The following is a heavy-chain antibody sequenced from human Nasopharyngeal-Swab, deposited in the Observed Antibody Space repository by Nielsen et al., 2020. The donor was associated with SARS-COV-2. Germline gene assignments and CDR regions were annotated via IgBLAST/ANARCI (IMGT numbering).Heavy chain of an antibody. D-gene: IGHD4-23*01. V-gene: IGHV3-23*01. Sequence: GGSLRLSCAASGFTFSSYAMSWVRQTPGKGLEWVSAISGSGGSTYYADSVKGRFTISRDNSKNTLYLQMNSLRAEDTAVYYCAKTGRKGTTVVTLDYWGQGTLVTVSS. CDR2: ISGSGGST. CDR1: GFTFSSYA. CDR3: AKTGRKGTTVVTLDY. J-gene: IGHJ4*02.